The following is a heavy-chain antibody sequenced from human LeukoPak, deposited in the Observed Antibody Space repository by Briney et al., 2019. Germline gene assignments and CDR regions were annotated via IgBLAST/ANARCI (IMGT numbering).Heavy chain of an antibody. V-gene: IGHV3-23*01. D-gene: IGHD6-13*01. CDR3: ARQTQHLVQSPFDS. CDR2: VSGSGGST. Sequence: PGGSLRLSCAASGFTFSSYAMSWVRQAPGRGLEWVLTVSGSGGSTYYADSVKGRFIVSRDNSKNALYLQMNSLRAEDTAVYYCARQTQHLVQSPFDSWGQGTLVTVSS. J-gene: IGHJ4*02. CDR1: GFTFSSYA.